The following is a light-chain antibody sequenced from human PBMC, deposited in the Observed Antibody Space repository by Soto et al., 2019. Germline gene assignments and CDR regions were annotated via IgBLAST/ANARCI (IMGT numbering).Light chain of an antibody. CDR3: QQYGSAPEK. CDR1: QSVSSSY. V-gene: IGKV3-20*01. CDR2: GAS. Sequence: IVLTLSPGTPSLSHGEGATLSCRASQSVSSSYLAWYQQKPGQAPRLLIYGASSRATGIPDRFSGSGSGTDFTLTISRLEPEDFAVYYCQQYGSAPEKFGQGTRWIS. J-gene: IGKJ1*01.